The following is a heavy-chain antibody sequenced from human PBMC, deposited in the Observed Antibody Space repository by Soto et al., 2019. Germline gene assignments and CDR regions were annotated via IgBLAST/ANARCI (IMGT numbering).Heavy chain of an antibody. CDR2: INPSNEIT. CDR1: GYTFSAYY. V-gene: IGHV1-2*02. Sequence: QVYLLQSGAEVKKVGASVKVSCKTSGYTFSAYYVHWARRAPGRGFQWLGWINPSNEITTFSEFFQGRITMTRDTSTNTVHMELTRLTSDDTAVYYCMRGGWGDSPIDYWGQGTQVTVSS. CDR3: MRGGWGDSPIDY. J-gene: IGHJ4*02. D-gene: IGHD1-26*01.